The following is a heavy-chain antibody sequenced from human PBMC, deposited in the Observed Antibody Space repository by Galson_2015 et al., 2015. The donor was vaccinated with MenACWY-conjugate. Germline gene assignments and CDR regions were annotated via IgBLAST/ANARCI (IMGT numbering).Heavy chain of an antibody. CDR2: INGDGSTT. J-gene: IGHJ4*02. CDR1: GFSFTDYW. V-gene: IGHV3-74*01. Sequence: SLRLSCAASGFSFTDYWMHWVRQTPGKGLVWVSRINGDGSTTNYADSVEGRFTISRDNAKNTLYLQLSSLRAEDTAVYYCSKLSDYYDSSGLDYWGQGTLVTVSS. CDR3: SKLSDYYDSSGLDY. D-gene: IGHD3-22*01.